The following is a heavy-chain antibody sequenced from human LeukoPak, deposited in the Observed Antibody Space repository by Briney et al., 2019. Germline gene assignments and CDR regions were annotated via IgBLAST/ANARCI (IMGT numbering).Heavy chain of an antibody. Sequence: PSETLSLTCAVYGGSFSGYYWSWIRQPPGKGLEWIGEINHSGSTNYNPSLKSRVTISVDTSKNQFSLKLSSVTAADTAVYYCARHGRGGIIVVVRAFDTWGLGTMVTVSS. V-gene: IGHV4-34*01. CDR1: GGSFSGYY. CDR3: ARHGRGGIIVVVRAFDT. CDR2: INHSGST. D-gene: IGHD2-15*01. J-gene: IGHJ3*02.